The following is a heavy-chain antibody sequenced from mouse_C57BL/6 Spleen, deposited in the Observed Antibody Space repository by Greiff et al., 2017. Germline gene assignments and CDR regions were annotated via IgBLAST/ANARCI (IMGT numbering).Heavy chain of an antibody. D-gene: IGHD3-2*02. Sequence: VQGVESGPGLVAPSQSLSITCTVSGFSLTSYAISWVRQPPGKGLEWLGVIWTGGGTNYNSALKSRLSISKDNSKSQVFLKMNSLQTDDTARYYCARDSSGYLYAMDYWGQGTSVTVSS. CDR2: IWTGGGT. J-gene: IGHJ4*01. CDR3: ARDSSGYLYAMDY. CDR1: GFSLTSYA. V-gene: IGHV2-9-1*01.